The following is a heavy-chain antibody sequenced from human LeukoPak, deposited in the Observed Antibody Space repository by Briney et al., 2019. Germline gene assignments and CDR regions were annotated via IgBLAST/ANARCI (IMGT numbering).Heavy chain of an antibody. CDR1: GYTFTKSY. J-gene: IGHJ3*02. CDR2: INPGGDNT. D-gene: IGHD5-24*01. V-gene: IGHV1-46*01. Sequence: ALVKVSCKASGYTFTKSYIHWVRQAPGQRLEWMGLINPGGDNTDYAQNFQGRLTMTSDTSARTVYMELSSLRSEDTAVYYCARIRDGYNDAYDIWGQGTVVTVPS. CDR3: ARIRDGYNDAYDI.